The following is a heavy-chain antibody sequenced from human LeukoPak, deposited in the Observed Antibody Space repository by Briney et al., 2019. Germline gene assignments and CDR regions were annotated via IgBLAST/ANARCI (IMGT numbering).Heavy chain of an antibody. CDR2: ISSSGSTI. V-gene: IGHV3-11*04. CDR1: GFTFSDYY. Sequence: GGSLRLSCAASGFTFSDYYMSWIRQAPGKGLEWVSYISSSGSTIYYADSVKGRFTISRDNAKNSLYLQMNSLRAEDTAVYYCARDHYDSSGNWFDPWGQGTLVTVSS. CDR3: ARDHYDSSGNWFDP. J-gene: IGHJ5*02. D-gene: IGHD3-22*01.